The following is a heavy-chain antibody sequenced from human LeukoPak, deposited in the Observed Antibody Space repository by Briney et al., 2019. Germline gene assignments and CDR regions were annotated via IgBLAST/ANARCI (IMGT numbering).Heavy chain of an antibody. D-gene: IGHD3-10*01. V-gene: IGHV4-4*07. J-gene: IGHJ6*02. CDR1: GGSIRDSY. CDR3: ARGELIRGVLARSPRPRLYYGMDV. Sequence: SGTLSLTCTVSGGSIRDSYWTWIRLPAGRGLEWIGRSYTTGSASYNPSLKSRVTMSFDMSSNQFSLRLTSVTAADTAVYFCARGELIRGVLARSPRPRLYYGMDVWGQGTTVIVSS. CDR2: SYTTGSA.